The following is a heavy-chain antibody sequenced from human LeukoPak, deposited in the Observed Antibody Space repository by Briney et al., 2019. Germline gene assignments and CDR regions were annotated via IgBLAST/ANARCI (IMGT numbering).Heavy chain of an antibody. CDR3: ARGGSYHLPGDY. CDR1: GGSISSGGYY. D-gene: IGHD1-26*01. CDR2: IYHSGST. J-gene: IGHJ4*02. V-gene: IGHV4-30-2*01. Sequence: SETLSLTCTFSGGSISSGGYYWNWIRRPPGKGLEWIGYIYHSGSTYYNPSLKSRVTISVDTSKNQFSLKLSSVTAADTAVYYCARGGSYHLPGDYWGQGTLVTVSS.